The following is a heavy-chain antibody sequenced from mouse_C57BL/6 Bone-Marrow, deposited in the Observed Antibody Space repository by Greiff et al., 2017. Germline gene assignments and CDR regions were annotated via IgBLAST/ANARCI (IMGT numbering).Heavy chain of an antibody. CDR2: IYPRSGNT. CDR1: GYTFTSYG. CDR3: AAPYYYGSSEWYFDV. J-gene: IGHJ1*03. V-gene: IGHV1-81*01. Sequence: VQLQQSGAELARPGASVKLSCKASGYTFTSYGISWVKQRTGQGLEWIGEIYPRSGNTYYNEKFKGKATLTADTSSRPAYMGLRSLTSEDSAVYFGAAPYYYGSSEWYFDVWGTGTTVTVSS. D-gene: IGHD1-1*01.